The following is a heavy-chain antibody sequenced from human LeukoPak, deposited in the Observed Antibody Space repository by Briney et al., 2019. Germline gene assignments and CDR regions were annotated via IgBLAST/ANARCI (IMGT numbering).Heavy chain of an antibody. CDR2: IHYDGSNK. CDR1: GFTFSSYG. CDR3: AKPPLWFGEPWSMDV. Sequence: PGGSLRLSCAASGFTFSSYGMHWVRQAPGKGLEWVAFIHYDGSNKYYADSVKGRFTLSRDNSKNTLYLQMNSLRAEDTAVYYCAKPPLWFGEPWSMDVWGKGTTVTISS. J-gene: IGHJ6*04. V-gene: IGHV3-30*02. D-gene: IGHD3-10*01.